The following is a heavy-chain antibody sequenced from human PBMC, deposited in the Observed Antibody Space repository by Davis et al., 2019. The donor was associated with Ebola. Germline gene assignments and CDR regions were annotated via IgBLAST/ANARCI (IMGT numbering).Heavy chain of an antibody. CDR3: TLSSQLVDY. CDR1: GFTFSGSA. J-gene: IGHJ4*02. V-gene: IGHV3-73*01. D-gene: IGHD3-16*02. CDR2: IRSKANSYAT. Sequence: PGESLKISCAASGFTFSGSAMHWVRQASGKGLEWVGRIRSKANSYATAYAASVKGRFTISRDDSKNTAYLQMNSLKTEDTAVYYCTLSSQLVDYWGQGTLVTVSS.